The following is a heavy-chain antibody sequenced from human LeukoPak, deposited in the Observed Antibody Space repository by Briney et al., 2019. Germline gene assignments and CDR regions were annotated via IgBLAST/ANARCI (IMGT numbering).Heavy chain of an antibody. CDR2: IYYSGST. Sequence: PSETLSLTCTVSGGSISSSSYYWGWIRQPPGKGLEWIGSIYYSGSTYYNPSLKSRVTISVDTSKNQFSLKLSSVTAADTAVYYCARDHYDSSGYYIDYWGQGTLVTVSS. CDR1: GGSISSSSYY. D-gene: IGHD3-22*01. CDR3: ARDHYDSSGYYIDY. V-gene: IGHV4-39*07. J-gene: IGHJ4*02.